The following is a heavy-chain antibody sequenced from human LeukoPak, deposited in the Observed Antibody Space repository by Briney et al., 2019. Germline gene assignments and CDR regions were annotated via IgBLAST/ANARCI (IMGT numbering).Heavy chain of an antibody. CDR2: IYYRGDI. D-gene: IGHD3/OR15-3a*01. CDR1: GGSISNYY. Sequence: SETLSLTCRISGGSISNYYWSWIRQSPGQGLEWIGNIYYRGDINYNPSLKSRVIISIDTSKNQFSLKVTSLTAADTAVYYCATNKDWAEADWGQGTLVIVSS. CDR3: ATNKDWAEAD. V-gene: IGHV4-59*03. J-gene: IGHJ4*02.